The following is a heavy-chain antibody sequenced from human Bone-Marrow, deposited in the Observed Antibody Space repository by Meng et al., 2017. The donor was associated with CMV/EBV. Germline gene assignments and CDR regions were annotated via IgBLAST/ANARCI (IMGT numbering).Heavy chain of an antibody. CDR1: GYTFIDYY. V-gene: IGHV1-46*01. J-gene: IGHJ4*02. CDR2: IDPSGDNT. CDR3: AGFTYSSRWSGDY. D-gene: IGHD6-19*01. Sequence: ASVKVSCKASGYTFIDYYLHWVRQAPGQGLEWMGIIDPSGDNTRYAQKFQDRVTMTRDTSTSTVYLELSSLTSDDTAVYYCAGFTYSSRWSGDYWGQGTLVTVSS.